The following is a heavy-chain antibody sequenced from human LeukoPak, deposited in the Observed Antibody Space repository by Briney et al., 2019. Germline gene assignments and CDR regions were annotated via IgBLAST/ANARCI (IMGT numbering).Heavy chain of an antibody. V-gene: IGHV3-9*01. J-gene: IGHJ4*02. D-gene: IGHD1-26*01. CDR2: ISWNSDTI. CDR3: AKGKWYSGTYHFDY. CDR1: GFTFNDYA. Sequence: GGSLRLSCAASGFTFNDYAMHWVRQAPGKGLEWVSGISWNSDTIGYADSVKGRFTISRDNAKNSLYLQMNSLRAEDTALYYCAKGKWYSGTYHFDYWGQGTLVTVFS.